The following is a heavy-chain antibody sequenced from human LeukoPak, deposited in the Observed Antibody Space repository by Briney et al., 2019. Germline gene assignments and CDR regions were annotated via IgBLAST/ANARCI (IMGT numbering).Heavy chain of an antibody. V-gene: IGHV1-24*01. CDR2: FDPEDGET. CDR3: ARAAAAAMAPDY. J-gene: IGHJ4*02. CDR1: GYTLTELS. D-gene: IGHD2-2*01. Sequence: ASVKVSCKVSGYTLTELSMHWVRQAPGKGLEWMGGFDPEDGETIYAQKFQGRVTMTEDTSTDTAYMELSSLRSEDTAVYYCARAAAAAMAPDYWGQGTLVTVSS.